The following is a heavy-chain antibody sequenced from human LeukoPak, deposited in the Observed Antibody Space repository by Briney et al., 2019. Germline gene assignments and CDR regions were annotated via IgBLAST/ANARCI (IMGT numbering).Heavy chain of an antibody. CDR1: GFTFSSSD. D-gene: IGHD5-18*01. J-gene: IGHJ4*02. CDR2: ISSSGSTI. Sequence: GGSLRLSCAASGFTFSSSDMHWVRQATGKGLEWVSYISSSGSTIYYADSVKGRFTISRGNAKNSLYLQMNSLRAEDTAVYYCAREERYSYDYWGQGTLVTVSS. V-gene: IGHV3-48*03. CDR3: AREERYSYDY.